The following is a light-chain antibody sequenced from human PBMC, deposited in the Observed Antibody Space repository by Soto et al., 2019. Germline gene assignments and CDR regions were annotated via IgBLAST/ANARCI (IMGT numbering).Light chain of an antibody. CDR2: AAS. CDR3: QQMHSTTSYT. J-gene: IGKJ2*01. CDR1: QNSRNY. V-gene: IGKV1-39*01. Sequence: DIQMTQSPSSLSASVGDRVTITCRASQNSRNYLKWYQQRPGTTPNLLVYAASNLRGGVPSRFSGSGSGTGFTLTINSLQPEDFATYYCQQMHSTTSYTFGQGTKVDI.